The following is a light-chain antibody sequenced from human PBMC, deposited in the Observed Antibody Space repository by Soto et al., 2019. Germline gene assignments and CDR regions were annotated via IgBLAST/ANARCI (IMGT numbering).Light chain of an antibody. Sequence: EIVLTQSPATLSLSPGERATLSCRASQSVSSYLAWYQQKPGQAPRLRIYDASNRDTGLPARFRGSRSGTDFSLTISSLEPEDFAVYYCQQSSNGLIFTFGTGTKVDIK. CDR1: QSVSSY. CDR3: QQSSNGLIFT. CDR2: DAS. J-gene: IGKJ3*01. V-gene: IGKV3-11*01.